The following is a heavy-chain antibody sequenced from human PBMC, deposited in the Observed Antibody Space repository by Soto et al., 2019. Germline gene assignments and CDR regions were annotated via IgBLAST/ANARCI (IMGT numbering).Heavy chain of an antibody. CDR2: INPNRGGT. CDR1: GYTFTAYY. V-gene: IGHV1-2*02. D-gene: IGHD3-3*01. Sequence: QVQLVQSGAEVKKPGASVKVSCKASGYTFTAYYVHWVRQAPGQGLEWMGWINPNRGGTKYTQNFNGRVTMTSDTSINTAYLEMDGLTSGDTAMYFCARQSQEWGSAIFYWGQGTLVVVSS. J-gene: IGHJ4*02. CDR3: ARQSQEWGSAIFY.